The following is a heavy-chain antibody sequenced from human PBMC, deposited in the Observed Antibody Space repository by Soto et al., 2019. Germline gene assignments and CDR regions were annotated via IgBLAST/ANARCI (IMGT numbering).Heavy chain of an antibody. D-gene: IGHD2-15*01. V-gene: IGHV3-23*01. CDR2: ISDSGGST. Sequence: EVYLLDSGGGLVQPGGSLRVSCVASRFTFDNYVMSWVRQAPGKGLEWVSSISDSGGSTYYADSVKGRFTISRDNSKNTLHLQMNSLRAEDTAVYYCTKGWLDYWGQVTLVTVSS. CDR1: RFTFDNYV. CDR3: TKGWLDY. J-gene: IGHJ4*02.